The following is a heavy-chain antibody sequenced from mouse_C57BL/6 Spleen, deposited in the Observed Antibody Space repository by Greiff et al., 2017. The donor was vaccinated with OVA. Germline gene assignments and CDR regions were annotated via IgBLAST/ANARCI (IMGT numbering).Heavy chain of an antibody. CDR3: ARLITTVVATTYYAMDY. CDR1: GYTFTSYW. J-gene: IGHJ4*01. Sequence: QVHVKQSGAELAKPGASVKLSCKASGYTFTSYWMHWVKQRPGQGLEWIGYINPSSGYTKYNQKFKDKATLTADKSSSTAYMQLSSLTYEDSAVYYCARLITTVVATTYYAMDYWGQGTSVTVSS. D-gene: IGHD1-1*01. CDR2: INPSSGYT. V-gene: IGHV1-7*01.